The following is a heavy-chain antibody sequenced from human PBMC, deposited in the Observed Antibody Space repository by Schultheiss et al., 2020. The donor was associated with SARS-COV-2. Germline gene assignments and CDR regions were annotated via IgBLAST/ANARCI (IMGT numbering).Heavy chain of an antibody. CDR2: ISYDGSNK. V-gene: IGHV3-30-3*01. J-gene: IGHJ4*02. D-gene: IGHD6-13*01. CDR3: ARVTASGYSSSWPDY. CDR1: GFTFSSYA. Sequence: AGSLRLSCAASGFTFSSYAMHWVRQAPGKGLEWVAVISYDGSNKYYADSVKGRFTISRDNSKNTLYLQMNSLRAEDTAVYYCARVTASGYSSSWPDYWGQGTLVTVSS.